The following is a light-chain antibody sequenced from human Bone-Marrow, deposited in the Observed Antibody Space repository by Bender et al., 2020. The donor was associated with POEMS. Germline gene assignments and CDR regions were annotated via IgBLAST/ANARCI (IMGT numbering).Light chain of an antibody. CDR3: CSFAGDFTTWI. CDR2: DVT. Sequence: QSALSQPRSVSGSPGQSVTISCTGSTHHFDSYSFVSWYQQRPGKAPKLIIFDVTQRPSGVPDRFSGSKSGNAASLTISGLQAEDEADYYCCSFAGDFTTWIFGGGTHLTVL. J-gene: IGLJ2*01. CDR1: THHFDSYSF. V-gene: IGLV2-11*01.